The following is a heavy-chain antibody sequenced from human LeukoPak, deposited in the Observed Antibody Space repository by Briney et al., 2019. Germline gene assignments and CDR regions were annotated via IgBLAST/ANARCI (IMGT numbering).Heavy chain of an antibody. CDR2: ISSSSDTI. CDR1: GFNFNKFDG. CDR3: ARDPASGGFDS. D-gene: IGHD2-15*01. Sequence: GGSLRLSCAAAGFNFNKFDGISWVRQAPGKGLEWVSYISSSSDTIYYADSVKGRFTISRDNAKRSLYLQMNSLRDEDTAVYYCARDPASGGFDSWGQGILVTVSS. J-gene: IGHJ4*02. V-gene: IGHV3-48*02.